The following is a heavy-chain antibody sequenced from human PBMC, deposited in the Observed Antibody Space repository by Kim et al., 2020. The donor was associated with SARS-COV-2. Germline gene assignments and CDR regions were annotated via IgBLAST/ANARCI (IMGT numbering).Heavy chain of an antibody. D-gene: IGHD6-6*01. CDR3: ARGSPSKTAAPDY. V-gene: IGHV4-59*09. Sequence: YNPSLKSRVTILVYTAKNQIALKLSSVTAADTAVYYCARGSPSKTAAPDYWGQGTLVTVSS. J-gene: IGHJ4*02.